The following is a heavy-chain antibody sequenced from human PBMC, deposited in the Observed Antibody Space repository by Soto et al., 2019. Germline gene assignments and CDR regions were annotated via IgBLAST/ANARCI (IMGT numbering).Heavy chain of an antibody. V-gene: IGHV3-49*03. CDR1: GFTFGDYA. J-gene: IGHJ4*02. CDR2: IRSNTYGGTT. Sequence: GGSLRLSCTTSGFTFGDYAMSWFRQAPGKGLEWIGYIRSNTYGGTTEYAASVKGRFTISRDDSKRVAHLQMNSLESEDTAVYYCSRRKYLDYWGQGTLVTVSS. CDR3: SRRKYLDY.